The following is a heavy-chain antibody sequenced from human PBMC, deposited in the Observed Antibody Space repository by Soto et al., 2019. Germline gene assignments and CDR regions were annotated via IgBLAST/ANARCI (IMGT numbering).Heavy chain of an antibody. CDR2: IYYSGST. J-gene: IGHJ3*02. CDR1: GGSISSSSYY. CDR3: ARHRGGYCSSTSCYRLDAFDI. D-gene: IGHD2-2*01. V-gene: IGHV4-39*01. Sequence: QLQLQESGPGLVKPSETLSLTCTVSGGSISSSSYYWGWIRQPPGKGLEWIGSIYYSGSTYYNPSLKSRVTISVDTSKNQFSLKLSSVTAADTAVYYCARHRGGYCSSTSCYRLDAFDIWGQGTMVTVSS.